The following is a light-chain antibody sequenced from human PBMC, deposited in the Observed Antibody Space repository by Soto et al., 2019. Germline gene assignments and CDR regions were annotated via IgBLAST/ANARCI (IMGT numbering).Light chain of an antibody. Sequence: QSALTQPASVSGSPGQSITISCTGTSSDVGDYNYVSWYQQHPGKAPKLLIYGVSNRPSGISSHFSGSKSGNMASLTISGLQAEDEADYYCSSYTSTNTLIFGGGTKLTVL. CDR2: GVS. CDR3: SSYTSTNTLI. V-gene: IGLV2-14*01. CDR1: SSDVGDYNY. J-gene: IGLJ2*01.